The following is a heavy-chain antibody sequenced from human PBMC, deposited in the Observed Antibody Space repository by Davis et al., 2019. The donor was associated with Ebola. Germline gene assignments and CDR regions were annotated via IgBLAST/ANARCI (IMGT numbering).Heavy chain of an antibody. CDR2: IYYSGIT. V-gene: IGHV4-39*02. Sequence: SETPSPTCPVPRGSLINSSSYWGWIRQPPRKGLEWIGSIYYSGITYYNPSLKSRVTISVDTSKNQFSLKLRSVTAADTAVYYCARDGRYSGYVGDYWGQGTLVTVSS. CDR1: RGSLINSSSY. J-gene: IGHJ4*02. D-gene: IGHD5-12*01. CDR3: ARDGRYSGYVGDY.